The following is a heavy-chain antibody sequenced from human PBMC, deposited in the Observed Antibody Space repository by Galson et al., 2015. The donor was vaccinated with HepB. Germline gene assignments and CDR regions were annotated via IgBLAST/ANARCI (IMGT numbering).Heavy chain of an antibody. Sequence: SLRLSCAASGFTFSSYSMNWVRQAPGKGLGWVSSISSSSSYIYYADSVKGRFTISRDNAKNSLYLQMNSLRAEDTAVYYCATVTPHAGYYDSSGYYKTMDYWGQGTLVTVSS. CDR3: ATVTPHAGYYDSSGYYKTMDY. V-gene: IGHV3-21*01. J-gene: IGHJ4*02. D-gene: IGHD3-22*01. CDR2: ISSSSSYI. CDR1: GFTFSSYS.